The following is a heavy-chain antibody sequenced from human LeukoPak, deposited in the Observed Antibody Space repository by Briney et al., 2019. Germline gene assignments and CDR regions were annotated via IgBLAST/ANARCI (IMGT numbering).Heavy chain of an antibody. V-gene: IGHV4-59*01. CDR1: GGSISSYY. J-gene: IGHJ4*02. D-gene: IGHD2-15*01. CDR2: IYYSGST. Sequence: ASETLSLTCTVSGGSISSYYWSWIRQPPGKGLEWIGYIYYSGSTNYNPSLKSRVTISVDTSKNQFSLKLSSVTAADTAVYYCARRGNCNSPIDHWGQGTLVTVSS. CDR3: ARRGNCNSPIDH.